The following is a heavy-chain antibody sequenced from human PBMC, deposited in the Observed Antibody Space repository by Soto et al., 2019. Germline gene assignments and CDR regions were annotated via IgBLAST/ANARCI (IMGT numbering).Heavy chain of an antibody. D-gene: IGHD2-2*01. CDR2: IKFDGSVK. V-gene: IGHV3-7*03. J-gene: IGHJ4*02. Sequence: LRLSCSASGFTFSDYWMSWVRQAPGKGPEWVANIKFDGSVKQYVDSVRGRFTISRDNSRNPLFLQMNSLRAGDTAVYYCVKDGGYCSSTTCYSPRNHYFDSWGQGTLVTVSS. CDR1: GFTFSDYW. CDR3: VKDGGYCSSTTCYSPRNHYFDS.